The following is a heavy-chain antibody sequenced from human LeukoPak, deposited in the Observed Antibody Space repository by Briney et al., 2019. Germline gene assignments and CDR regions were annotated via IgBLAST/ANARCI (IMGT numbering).Heavy chain of an antibody. CDR3: ANSGYCSGGSCYYFDY. Sequence: GGSLRLSCAASGFTFSSYGMHWVRQAPGKGLEWVAVISYDGSNKYYADSVKGRFTISRDNSKNTLYLQMNSLRAEDTAVYYCANSGYCSGGSCYYFDYWGQGTLVTVSS. CDR1: GFTFSSYG. CDR2: ISYDGSNK. D-gene: IGHD2-15*01. V-gene: IGHV3-30*18. J-gene: IGHJ4*02.